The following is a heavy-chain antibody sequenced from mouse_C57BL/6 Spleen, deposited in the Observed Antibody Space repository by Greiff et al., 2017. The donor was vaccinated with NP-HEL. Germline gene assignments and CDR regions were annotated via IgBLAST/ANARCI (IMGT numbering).Heavy chain of an antibody. D-gene: IGHD2-2*01. J-gene: IGHJ3*01. CDR1: GYTFTSYW. V-gene: IGHV1-61*01. Sequence: QVQLQQSGAELVRPGSSVKLSCKASGYTFTSYWMDWVKQRPGQGLEWIGNIYPSDSETHYNQKFKDKATLTVDKSSSTAYMQLSSLTSEDSAVYYCARGSTMVTEKFAYWGQGTLVTVSA. CDR3: ARGSTMVTEKFAY. CDR2: IYPSDSET.